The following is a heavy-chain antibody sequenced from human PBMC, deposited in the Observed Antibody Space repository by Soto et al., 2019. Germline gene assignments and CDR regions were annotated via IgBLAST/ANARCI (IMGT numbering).Heavy chain of an antibody. J-gene: IGHJ5*02. CDR3: ARSGVVDFWSGSVSGWFDP. CDR2: IYYSGTT. Sequence: QVQLQESGPGLVKPSETLSLICTVSGGSISSNYWSWIRQPPGKGLEWIGYIYYSGTTSYNPSLKSRVTISVDTSKNQFSLRLSSVTAAGTAVYYCARSGVVDFWSGSVSGWFDPWGQGTLVTVSS. CDR1: GGSISSNY. V-gene: IGHV4-59*01. D-gene: IGHD3-3*01.